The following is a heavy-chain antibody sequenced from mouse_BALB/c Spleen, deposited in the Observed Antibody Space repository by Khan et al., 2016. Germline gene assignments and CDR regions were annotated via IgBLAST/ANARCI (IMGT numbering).Heavy chain of an antibody. D-gene: IGHD2-12*01. CDR3: PILRRAVDY. CDR2: INSNGGST. J-gene: IGHJ4*01. Sequence: EVELVESGGGLVQPGGSLKLSCAASGFTFSTYAMSWVRQTPDKRLELVATINSNGGSTYYPANVKGRFTIPRDNAKNTLYLQISSLASEDTAMYYCPILRRAVDYWGQGTSVTVSS. CDR1: GFTFSTYA. V-gene: IGHV5-6-3*01.